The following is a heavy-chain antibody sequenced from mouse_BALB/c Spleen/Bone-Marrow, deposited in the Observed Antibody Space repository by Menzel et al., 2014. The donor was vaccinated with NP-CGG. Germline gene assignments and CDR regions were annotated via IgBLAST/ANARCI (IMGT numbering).Heavy chain of an antibody. D-gene: IGHD1-1*01. CDR1: GFNIKDTY. Sequence: EVQLQESGAELVKPGASVKLSCTASGFNIKDTYMHWVKQRPEQGLEWIGRIDPANGNTKYDPKFQGKATITADTSSNTAYLQLSSLTSEDTAVYYCAAYYCGSSYGSAYWGQGTLVTVSA. CDR2: IDPANGNT. CDR3: AAYYCGSSYGSAY. V-gene: IGHV14-3*02. J-gene: IGHJ3*01.